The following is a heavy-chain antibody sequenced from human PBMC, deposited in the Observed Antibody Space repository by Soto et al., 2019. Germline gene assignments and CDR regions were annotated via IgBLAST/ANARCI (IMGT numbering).Heavy chain of an antibody. Sequence: QLQLQESGPGLVKPSETLSLTCTVSGGSISSSSYYWGWIRQPPGKGLEWIGSIYYSGRTYYSPSLKGRVTISVDTSKNQFSLKLSSVTAADTAVYYCARAFGGDYVRSYYLDYWGQGTLVTVSS. V-gene: IGHV4-39*01. CDR2: IYYSGRT. CDR3: ARAFGGDYVRSYYLDY. CDR1: GGSISSSSYY. D-gene: IGHD4-17*01. J-gene: IGHJ4*02.